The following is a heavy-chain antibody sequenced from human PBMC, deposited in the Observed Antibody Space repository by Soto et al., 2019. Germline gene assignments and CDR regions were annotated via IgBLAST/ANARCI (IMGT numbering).Heavy chain of an antibody. Sequence: ASVKVSCKASGYTFTSYGISWVRQAPGQGLEWMGWISAYNGNTNYAQKLQGRVTMTTDTSTSTAYMELRSLRSDDTAVYYCARAGNYYYDSSGYRGWFDPWGQGTLVTVSS. J-gene: IGHJ5*02. CDR1: GYTFTSYG. CDR2: ISAYNGNT. D-gene: IGHD3-22*01. V-gene: IGHV1-18*01. CDR3: ARAGNYYYDSSGYRGWFDP.